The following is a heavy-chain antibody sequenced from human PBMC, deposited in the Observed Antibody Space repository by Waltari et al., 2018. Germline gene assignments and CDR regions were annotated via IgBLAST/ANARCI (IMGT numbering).Heavy chain of an antibody. CDR3: AVEMEAFDI. D-gene: IGHD2-8*01. CDR2: IYHSGST. J-gene: IGHJ3*02. Sequence: QVQLQESGPGLVKPSEPLSLTCAVSGYSISSGYYWGWIRQPPGKGLEWIGSIYHSGSTYYNPSLKSRVTISVDTSKNQFSLKLSSVTAADTAVYYCAVEMEAFDIWGQGTMVTVSS. CDR1: GYSISSGYY. V-gene: IGHV4-38-2*01.